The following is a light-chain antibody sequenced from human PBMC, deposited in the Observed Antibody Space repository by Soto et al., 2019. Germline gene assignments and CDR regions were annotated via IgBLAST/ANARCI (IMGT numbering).Light chain of an antibody. CDR3: QQFGKSPQT. Sequence: DILLTQSPDTLSLSPGESATLSCRANQSVVSTDLAWYQQKPGQAPRLLFFGPSSRAADIPDRFGGSGSGTHFTLTISRLEPEDFAVYYCQQFGKSPQTFGQGTKVEVK. J-gene: IGKJ1*01. CDR2: GPS. CDR1: QSVVSTD. V-gene: IGKV3-20*01.